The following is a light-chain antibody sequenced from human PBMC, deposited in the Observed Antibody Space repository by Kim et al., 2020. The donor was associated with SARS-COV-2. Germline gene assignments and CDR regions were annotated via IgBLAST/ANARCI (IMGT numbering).Light chain of an antibody. CDR3: KQWLT. V-gene: IGKV3-11*01. CDR1: QSVSSY. J-gene: IGKJ4*01. CDR2: DAS. Sequence: EIVLTQSPATLSLPPGERATLSCRASQSVSSYLAWYQQKPGQAPRLLIYDASNRATGIPARFSGSGSGTDFTLTISSLEPEDFAVYYCKQWLTFGGGTKVDIK.